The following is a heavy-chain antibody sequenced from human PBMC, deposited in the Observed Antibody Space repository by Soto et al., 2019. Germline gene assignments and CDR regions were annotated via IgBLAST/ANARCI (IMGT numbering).Heavy chain of an antibody. J-gene: IGHJ6*02. CDR2: ISGSGGST. D-gene: IGHD3-9*01. CDR3: AKAAEEITISPPYEVPPYYYYGMDV. Sequence: PGRSLRLSCAASGFTFSSYAMSWVRQAPGKGLEWVSAISGSGGSTYYADSVKGRFTISRDNSKNTLYLQMNSLRAEDTAVYYCAKAAEEITISPPYEVPPYYYYGMDVWGQGTTVTVSS. V-gene: IGHV3-23*01. CDR1: GFTFSSYA.